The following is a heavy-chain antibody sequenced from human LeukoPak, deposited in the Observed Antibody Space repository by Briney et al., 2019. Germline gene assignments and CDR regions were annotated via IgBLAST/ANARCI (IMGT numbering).Heavy chain of an antibody. Sequence: NPSETLSLTCTVSGGSISSYYWSWIRQPPGKGLEWIGYIYYSGSTKYSPSLKSRVTISVDTSKNQFSLELTSVSAADTAVYYCARHFKVPYYFDYWGQGTLVAVSS. V-gene: IGHV4-59*08. CDR3: ARHFKVPYYFDY. J-gene: IGHJ4*02. CDR2: IYYSGST. CDR1: GGSISSYY.